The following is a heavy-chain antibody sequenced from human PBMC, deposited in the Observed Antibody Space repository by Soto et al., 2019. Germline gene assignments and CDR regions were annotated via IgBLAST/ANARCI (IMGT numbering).Heavy chain of an antibody. Sequence: TLSLPCSVAGGSISGHSYYRGWKRKSPEKGLEWIASISYSGSTYYNPTLKSRLIISVDTSKNQFSLELSSVTAADTALYYCVSYGSGTYYSGYSFDFWSQGSLVTVSS. CDR3: VSYGSGTYYSGYSFDF. V-gene: IGHV4-39*01. D-gene: IGHD3-10*01. CDR2: ISYSGST. CDR1: GGSISGHSYY. J-gene: IGHJ4*02.